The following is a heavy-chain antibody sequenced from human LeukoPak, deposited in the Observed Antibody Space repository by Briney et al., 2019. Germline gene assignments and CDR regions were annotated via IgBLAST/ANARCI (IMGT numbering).Heavy chain of an antibody. D-gene: IGHD6-19*01. CDR1: GGSISSSSYY. Sequence: SETLSPTCTVSGGSISSSSYYWGWIRQPPGKGLEWIGSIYYSGSTYYNPSLKSRVTISVDTSKNQFSLKLSSVTAADTAVYYCARRRSGWYDYWGQGTLVTVSS. CDR2: IYYSGST. J-gene: IGHJ4*02. CDR3: ARRRSGWYDY. V-gene: IGHV4-39*01.